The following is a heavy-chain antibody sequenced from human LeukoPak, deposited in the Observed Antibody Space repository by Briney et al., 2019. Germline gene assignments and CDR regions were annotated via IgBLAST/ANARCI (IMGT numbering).Heavy chain of an antibody. Sequence: ASVKVSCKTSGYTFPSYYIHWVRQAPGQGFEWMARINPSAGNTNYAPKFQGRVTLTRDTSTATVYMELSSLNSKDTAVYYCARDTGWDFISSVDYWGQGTLVTVSS. CDR3: ARDTGWDFISSVDY. CDR2: INPSAGNT. D-gene: IGHD3-22*01. CDR1: GYTFPSYY. J-gene: IGHJ4*02. V-gene: IGHV1-46*03.